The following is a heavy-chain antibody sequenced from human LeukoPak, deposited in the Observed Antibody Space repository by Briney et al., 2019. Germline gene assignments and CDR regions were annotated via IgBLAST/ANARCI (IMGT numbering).Heavy chain of an antibody. V-gene: IGHV4-59*08. CDR3: ARRAWSYYGMDV. Sequence: LETLSLTCTVSSGSISSYYWNWIRQPPWKGLEWIGYIFYSGSTNYNPSLKSRVTISVDTSKNQFSLRLSSVTAADTAVYYCARRAWSYYGMDVWGQGTTVTVSS. CDR1: SGSISSYY. J-gene: IGHJ6*02. CDR2: IFYSGST. D-gene: IGHD3-3*01.